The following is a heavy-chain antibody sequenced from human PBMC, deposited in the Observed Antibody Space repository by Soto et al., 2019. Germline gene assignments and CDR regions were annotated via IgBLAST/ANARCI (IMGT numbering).Heavy chain of an antibody. D-gene: IGHD3-22*01. CDR2: IKQDGSEK. CDR1: GFTFSSYW. V-gene: IGHV3-7*04. Sequence: GGSLRLSCAASGFTFSSYWMSWVRQAPGKGLEWVANIKQDGSEKWYVDSVKGRFTISRDNAKNSLYLQMNSLRAEDTAVYYCVRGDYYDSSGPFSDAFDIWGQGTLVTVSS. J-gene: IGHJ3*02. CDR3: VRGDYYDSSGPFSDAFDI.